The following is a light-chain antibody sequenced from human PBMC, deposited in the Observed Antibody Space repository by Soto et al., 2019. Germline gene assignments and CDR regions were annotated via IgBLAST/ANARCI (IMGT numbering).Light chain of an antibody. V-gene: IGKV1-39*01. CDR2: AAS. J-gene: IGKJ2*01. CDR3: QQSDHSPMYT. CDR1: QSIGSS. Sequence: DIQMTQSPSSLSASVGDRVTITCRASQSIGSSLNWYQQKPGKAPKLLIYAASSLQSGVPSRFSGSGSGTDFTLTISSVQPEDFATYYCQQSDHSPMYTFGQGTDLEIK.